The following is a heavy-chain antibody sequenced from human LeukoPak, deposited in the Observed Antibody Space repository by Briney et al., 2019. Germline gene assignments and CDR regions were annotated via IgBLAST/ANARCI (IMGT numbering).Heavy chain of an antibody. Sequence: SETLSLTCTVSGGSISSSGYYWGWIRQPPGKGLEWIGNIYSSGSTYYNASLQSRVTISIDTSKNQFSLRLNSVTAADTAMYYCAKSGGYGLIDYWGQGTRVTVSS. J-gene: IGHJ4*02. CDR3: AKSGGYGLIDY. CDR1: GGSISSSGYY. V-gene: IGHV4-39*01. CDR2: IYSSGST. D-gene: IGHD1-26*01.